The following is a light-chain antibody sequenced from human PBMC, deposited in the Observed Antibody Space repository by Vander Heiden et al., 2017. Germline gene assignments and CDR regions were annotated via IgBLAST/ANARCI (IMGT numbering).Light chain of an antibody. V-gene: IGKV1-5*03. CDR2: KAS. CDR3: QQYNNYV. CDR1: QPMTSW. Sequence: DIQVTPPPSIVPATIADTFTTPCRPSQPMTSWMAWYQQRPGTAPQVLIQKASNRASGVPSRFSGSGSGTEFTLTISSLQPEDFATYYCQQYNNYVFGQGTKVEMK. J-gene: IGKJ2*01.